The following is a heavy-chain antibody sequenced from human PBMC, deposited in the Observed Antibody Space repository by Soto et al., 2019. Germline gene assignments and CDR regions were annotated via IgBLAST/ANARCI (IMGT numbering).Heavy chain of an antibody. CDR3: AKARPPDIVVVVAALDY. V-gene: IGHV3-30*18. D-gene: IGHD2-15*01. CDR1: GFTFSSYG. Sequence: GGSLRLSCAASGFTFSSYGMRWVRQAPGKGLEWVAVISYDGSNKYYADSVKGRFTISRDNSKNPLSLQMNGLRAEDTAVYYCAKARPPDIVVVVAALDYWGQGTLVTVSS. J-gene: IGHJ4*02. CDR2: ISYDGSNK.